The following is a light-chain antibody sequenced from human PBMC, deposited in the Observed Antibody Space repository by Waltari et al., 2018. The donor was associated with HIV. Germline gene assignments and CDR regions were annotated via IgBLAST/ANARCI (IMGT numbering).Light chain of an antibody. V-gene: IGLV1-40*01. J-gene: IGLJ2*01. CDR1: SSNIGAAYD. Sequence: QSVLTPPPSVSRAPGQRVTISCTVGSSNIGAAYDVPWYQQIPGTAPKLLISGNKNRPSGVPDRFSASKSGTSASLAITGLQAEDEADYFCQSYDRSLSASVVFGGGTKLTVL. CDR2: GNK. CDR3: QSYDRSLSASVV.